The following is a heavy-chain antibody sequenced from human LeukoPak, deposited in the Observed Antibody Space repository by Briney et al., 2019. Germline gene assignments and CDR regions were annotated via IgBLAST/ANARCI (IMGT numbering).Heavy chain of an antibody. Sequence: GGSLRLSCVASGFTFTDAWMNWVRQVPGKGLEWVGRIKSKSDGGTTDYTVPVKGRFTISRDDSKNTLYLQMNSLKIEDTAIYYCTTGRPWADCWGQGTLVTVSS. CDR2: IKSKSDGGTT. J-gene: IGHJ4*02. D-gene: IGHD1-1*01. V-gene: IGHV3-15*01. CDR3: TTGRPWADC. CDR1: GFTFTDAW.